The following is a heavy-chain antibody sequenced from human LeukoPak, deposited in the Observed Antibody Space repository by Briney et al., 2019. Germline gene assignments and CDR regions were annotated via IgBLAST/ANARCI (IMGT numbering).Heavy chain of an antibody. Sequence: SSETLSLTCTVSGGSISSYYWSWIRQPPGKGLEWIGYIYYSGSTNYNPSLKSRVTISVDTSKNQFSLKLSSVTAADTAVYYCARDRSSIHYWGQGTLVTVSS. CDR2: IYYSGST. V-gene: IGHV4-59*01. CDR3: ARDRSSIHY. J-gene: IGHJ4*02. D-gene: IGHD2-2*01. CDR1: GGSISSYY.